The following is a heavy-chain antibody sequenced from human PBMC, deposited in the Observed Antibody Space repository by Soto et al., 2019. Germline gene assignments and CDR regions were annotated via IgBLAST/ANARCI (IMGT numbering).Heavy chain of an antibody. CDR3: ARRGDYDWYFDL. V-gene: IGHV4-39*01. CDR2: IYDSGST. Sequence: QLQLQESGPGLVKPSETLSLTCTISGGSISTTNYYWGWIRQPPGKGLEWIGTIYDSGSTYYNPSLTSRVTISVDTSKNQFSLKLSSVTAADTAVYYCARRGDYDWYFDLWGRGTLVTVSS. J-gene: IGHJ2*01. CDR1: GGSISTTNYY. D-gene: IGHD4-17*01.